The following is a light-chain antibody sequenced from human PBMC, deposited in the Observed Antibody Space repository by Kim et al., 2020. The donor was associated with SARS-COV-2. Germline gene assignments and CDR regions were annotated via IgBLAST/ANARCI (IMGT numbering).Light chain of an antibody. CDR3: CSYAGSSTWV. CDR2: EVS. Sequence: GQSITNSCTGTSSDVGSYNLVSGYQQHPGKAPKLMIYEVSKRPSGVSNRFSGSKSGNTASLTISGLQAEDEADYYCCSYAGSSTWVFGGGTQLTVL. J-gene: IGLJ3*02. V-gene: IGLV2-23*02. CDR1: SSDVGSYNL.